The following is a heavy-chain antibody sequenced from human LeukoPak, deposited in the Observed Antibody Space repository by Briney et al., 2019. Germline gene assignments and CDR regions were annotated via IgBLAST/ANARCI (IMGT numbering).Heavy chain of an antibody. V-gene: IGHV3-74*01. CDR2: VNSDGTRT. J-gene: IGHJ4*02. CDR3: ARGLTGHYGNDF. Sequence: GGSLRLSCAASEISFSSSWMHWVRQGPGKGLVWVSRVNSDGTRTNYADSVKGRFAISRDNAKNMLYLQMNSLRAEDTAVYYCARGLTGHYGNDFWGQGTLVTVSS. D-gene: IGHD3-9*01. CDR1: EISFSSSW.